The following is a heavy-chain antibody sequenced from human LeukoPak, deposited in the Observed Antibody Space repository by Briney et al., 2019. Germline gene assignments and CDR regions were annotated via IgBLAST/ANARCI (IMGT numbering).Heavy chain of an antibody. D-gene: IGHD6-13*01. V-gene: IGHV3-48*01. J-gene: IGHJ4*02. CDR1: GFTFSSYS. CDR2: ISSSSSTI. Sequence: GGSLRLSCAASGFTFSSYSMNWVRQAPGKGLEWVSYISSSSSTIYYADSVKGRFPISSDNAKNSLYLQMNSLRAEDTAVYYCARGPYSSSWYFDYWGQGTLVTVSS. CDR3: ARGPYSSSWYFDY.